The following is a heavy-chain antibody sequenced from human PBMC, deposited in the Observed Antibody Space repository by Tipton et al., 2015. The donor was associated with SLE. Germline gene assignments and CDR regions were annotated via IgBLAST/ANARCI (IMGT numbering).Heavy chain of an antibody. CDR3: ARDPYPYHSGTPL. D-gene: IGHD2-15*01. CDR1: GYTFTSYD. Sequence: QSGAEVKKPGASVKVSCKASGYTFTSYDINWVRQAPGQGLEWMGWINVYNGNTKYAQSLQGRVIMTTDTSTRTAYMELRSLRSDDTAVYYCARDPYPYHSGTPLWGQGTLVTVSS. V-gene: IGHV1-18*01. CDR2: INVYNGNT. J-gene: IGHJ4*02.